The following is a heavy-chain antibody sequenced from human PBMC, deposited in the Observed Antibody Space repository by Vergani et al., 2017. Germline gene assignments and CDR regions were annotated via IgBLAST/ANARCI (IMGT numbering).Heavy chain of an antibody. Sequence: QLQLQESGSGLVKPSQTLALTCAVSGGSISSGGYSWSWIRQPPGKGLEWIGYIYHSGSTYYNPSLKSRVTISVDRSKNQFSLKLSSVTAAVTAVYYCARGRTVVGSGALDIWGQGTMVTVSS. CDR2: IYHSGST. V-gene: IGHV4-30-2*01. CDR3: ARGRTVVGSGALDI. CDR1: GGSISSGGYS. D-gene: IGHD4-23*01. J-gene: IGHJ3*02.